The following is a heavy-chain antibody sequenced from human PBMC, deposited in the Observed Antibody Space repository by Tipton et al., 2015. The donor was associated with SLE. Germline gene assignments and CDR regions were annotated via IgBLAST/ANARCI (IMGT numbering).Heavy chain of an antibody. V-gene: IGHV4-4*07. Sequence: GLVKPSETPSLTCTVSGASIANYYWSWIRQPAGEGLEWIGRISTSGSTSYNPSLKSRITMSADTSKNQFSLKLSSVTAADTAVYYCTRDIIYYYYGMDVWGQGTTVTVSS. CDR2: ISTSGST. J-gene: IGHJ6*02. CDR1: GASIANYY. CDR3: TRDIIYYYYGMDV.